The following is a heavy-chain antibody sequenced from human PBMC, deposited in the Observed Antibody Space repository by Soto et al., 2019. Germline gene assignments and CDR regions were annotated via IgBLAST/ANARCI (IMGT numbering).Heavy chain of an antibody. V-gene: IGHV3-15*05. CDR3: RTPNISDYY. J-gene: IGHJ4*02. CDR1: GFTFSKAW. Sequence: GGSLRLSCAASGFTFSKAWMSWVRQAPGKGLEWVGRIKAKSDGGTTDYAAPLKGRFTISRDDSKNTLYLQMSSLKIEDTAVYFCRTPNISDYYWGQGALVTVSS. CDR2: IKAKSDGGTT. D-gene: IGHD3-22*01.